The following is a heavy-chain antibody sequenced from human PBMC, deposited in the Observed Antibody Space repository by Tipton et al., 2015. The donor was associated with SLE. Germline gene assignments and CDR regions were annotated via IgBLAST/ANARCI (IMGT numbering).Heavy chain of an antibody. CDR1: GGSFSAYY. CDR3: ARVRKIGISDFDY. Sequence: TLSLTCAVYGGSFSAYYWIWIRQPPGKGLEWIGEINHSGSTNYNPSLKSRVTISVDTSKNQFSLKLISVTAADTAVYYCARVRKIGISDFDYWGQGTLVTVSS. V-gene: IGHV4-34*01. D-gene: IGHD2/OR15-2a*01. CDR2: INHSGST. J-gene: IGHJ4*02.